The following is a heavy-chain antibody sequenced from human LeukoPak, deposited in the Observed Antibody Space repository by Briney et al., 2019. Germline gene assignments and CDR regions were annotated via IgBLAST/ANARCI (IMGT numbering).Heavy chain of an antibody. CDR2: INHSGST. V-gene: IGHV4-34*01. CDR3: ARVLTRRPYYFDY. Sequence: SETLSLTCAVYGGSFSGYYWSWIRQPPGKGLEWIGEINHSGSTNYNPSLKSRVTISVDTSKNQFSLKLSSVTAADTAVYYCARVLTRRPYYFDYWGQGTLVTVSP. CDR1: GGSFSGYY. J-gene: IGHJ4*02.